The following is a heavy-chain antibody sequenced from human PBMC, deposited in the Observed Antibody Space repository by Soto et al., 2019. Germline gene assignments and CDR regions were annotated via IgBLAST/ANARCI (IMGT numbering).Heavy chain of an antibody. J-gene: IGHJ6*02. CDR1: GGSIGSYY. Sequence: SETLSLTCTVSGGSIGSYYWSWIRQPPGKGLEWIGYIYYSGSTNYNPSLKSRVTISVDTSKNQFSLKLSSVTAADTAVYYCARDSLLTPIAAAGTYYYYGMDVWGQGTTVTVSS. V-gene: IGHV4-59*01. D-gene: IGHD6-13*01. CDR2: IYYSGST. CDR3: ARDSLLTPIAAAGTYYYYGMDV.